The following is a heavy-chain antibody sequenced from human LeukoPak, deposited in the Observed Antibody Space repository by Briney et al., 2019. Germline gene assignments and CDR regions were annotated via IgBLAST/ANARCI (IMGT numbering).Heavy chain of an antibody. CDR2: INHSVGT. CDR1: SGSFSGYY. Sequence: SETLSLTCSVYSGSFSGYYWSWIRQPPGKGLEWIGEINHSVGTNYNPSLKSRVTMSLDTSKNQFSLKLSSVTAADTAVYYCARGTTTRNNWFDPWGQGTLVTVSS. CDR3: ARGTTTRNNWFDP. J-gene: IGHJ5*02. D-gene: IGHD4-17*01. V-gene: IGHV4-34*01.